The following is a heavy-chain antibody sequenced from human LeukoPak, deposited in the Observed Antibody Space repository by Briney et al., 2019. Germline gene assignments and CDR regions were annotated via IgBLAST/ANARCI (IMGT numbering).Heavy chain of an antibody. CDR1: GFTFSSYG. Sequence: PGGSLRLSCAASGFTFSSYGMHWVRQAPGKGLEWVAFIRYDGSNKYYADSVKGRFTISRDNSKNTLYLQMNSLRAEDTAVYYCAKDHGTPADDTNYFDYWGQGTLVTVSS. V-gene: IGHV3-30*02. CDR2: IRYDGSNK. J-gene: IGHJ4*02. D-gene: IGHD2-2*01. CDR3: AKDHGTPADDTNYFDY.